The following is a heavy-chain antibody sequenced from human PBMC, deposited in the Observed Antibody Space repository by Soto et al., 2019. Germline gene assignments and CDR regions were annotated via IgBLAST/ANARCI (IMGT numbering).Heavy chain of an antibody. V-gene: IGHV3-23*01. CDR1: GFTFSSYA. J-gene: IGHJ4*02. D-gene: IGHD3-10*01. CDR3: AKDPSSGFAMENYFDY. Sequence: EVQLSGSGGGLVQPGGSLRLSCAASGFTFSSYAMSWVRQAPGKGLEWVSAISGSSTSTYYADCVKGRFTISRDNSKNTLYLQMNSRRAEDTAVYYCAKDPSSGFAMENYFDYWGQGTLVTVSS. CDR2: ISGSSTST.